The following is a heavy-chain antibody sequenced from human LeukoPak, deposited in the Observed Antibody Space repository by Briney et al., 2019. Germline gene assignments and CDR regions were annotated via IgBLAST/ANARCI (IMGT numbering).Heavy chain of an antibody. V-gene: IGHV3-23*01. J-gene: IGHJ4*02. D-gene: IGHD4-17*01. CDR1: GFTSSSYT. CDR2: ISGTGDRT. Sequence: GGSLRLSCAASGFTSSSYTMTWVRRAPGKGLEWVSAISGTGDRTYYADSVKGRFSISRDNSKNTVSLQMNSLRVEDTAVYYCAKDALSAVTTFDYWGQGTLVTVSS. CDR3: AKDALSAVTTFDY.